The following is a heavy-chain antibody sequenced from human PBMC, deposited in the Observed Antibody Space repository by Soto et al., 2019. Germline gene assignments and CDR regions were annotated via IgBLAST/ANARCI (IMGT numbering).Heavy chain of an antibody. J-gene: IGHJ4*02. CDR3: ARVIITIFGVVIPPGY. D-gene: IGHD3-3*01. V-gene: IGHV1-18*04. CDR1: GYTFTSYG. Sequence: ASVKVSCKASGYTFTSYGISWVRQAPGLGLEWMGWISAYNGNTNYAQKLQGRVTMTTDTSTSTAYMELRSLRSDDTAVYYCARVIITIFGVVIPPGYWGQGTLVTVSS. CDR2: ISAYNGNT.